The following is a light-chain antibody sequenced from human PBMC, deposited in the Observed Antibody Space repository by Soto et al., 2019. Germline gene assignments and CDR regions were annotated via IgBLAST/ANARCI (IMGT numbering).Light chain of an antibody. Sequence: DIQMTQSPSALSASVGDRVTITCRGSQGISSWLAWYQQKPGKAPRLLIYKASSLASGVPSRFSGSGSGTESTLTISSLQPEDVATYHCQQHTTFGQGTKVDI. J-gene: IGKJ1*01. CDR3: QQHTT. CDR1: QGISSW. V-gene: IGKV1-5*03. CDR2: KAS.